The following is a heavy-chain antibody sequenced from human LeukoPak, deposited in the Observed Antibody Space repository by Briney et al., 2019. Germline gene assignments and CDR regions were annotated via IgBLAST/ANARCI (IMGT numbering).Heavy chain of an antibody. CDR3: ARRWGTTFDI. J-gene: IGHJ3*02. CDR1: GFTFSSYS. D-gene: IGHD3-16*01. Sequence: PGGSLRLSCAASGFTFSSYSMNWVRQAPVKGLEWVSIIYSDGTTYYADSVKGRFTISRDSSKNTLYLQMHSLRAEDTAVYYCARRWGTTFDIWGQGTMVTVSS. V-gene: IGHV3-53*01. CDR2: IYSDGTT.